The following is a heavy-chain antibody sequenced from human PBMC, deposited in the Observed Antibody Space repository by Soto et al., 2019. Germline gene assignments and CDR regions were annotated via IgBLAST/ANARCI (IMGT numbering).Heavy chain of an antibody. CDR2: IYYSGST. V-gene: IGHV4-39*01. D-gene: IGHD5-18*01. J-gene: IGHJ5*02. Sequence: SETLSLTCTVSGGSISSSSYYWGWIRQPPGKGLEWIGSIYYSGSTYYNPSLKSRVTISVDTSKNQFSLTLSSVTAADTAVYYCARHDVFHVDTAMVTWFNSWFDPWGQGTLVTVSS. CDR3: ARHDVFHVDTAMVTWFNSWFDP. CDR1: GGSISSSSYY.